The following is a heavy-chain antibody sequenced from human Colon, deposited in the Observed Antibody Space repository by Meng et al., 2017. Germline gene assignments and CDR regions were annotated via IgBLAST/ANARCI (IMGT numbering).Heavy chain of an antibody. CDR1: GGSMSSGTNS. V-gene: IGHV4-39*07. D-gene: IGHD3-9*01. CDR3: ARQPTGYPNWFDP. Sequence: LQVHESGPGLLKPSETLSLPCTVSGGSMSSGTNSWGWIRQPPGKGLEWIGTFHFTGSTYYNPSLKSRVTISADTAKNQFSLKLTSVTAADTAVYYCARQPTGYPNWFDPWGQGILVTVSS. CDR2: FHFTGST. J-gene: IGHJ5*02.